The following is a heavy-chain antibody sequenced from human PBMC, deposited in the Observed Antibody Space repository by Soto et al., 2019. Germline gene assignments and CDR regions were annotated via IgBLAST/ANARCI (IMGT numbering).Heavy chain of an antibody. CDR3: ARDSGAYGYGPVADY. V-gene: IGHV3-30-3*01. CDR2: ISYDGSNK. D-gene: IGHD5-18*01. J-gene: IGHJ4*02. CDR1: GFTFSSYA. Sequence: QVQLVESGGGVVQPGRSLRLSCAASGFTFSSYAMHWVRQAPGKGLERVAVISYDGSNKYYANSVKGRFTISRDNSKNTLYLQMDSLRAEDTAVYYCARDSGAYGYGPVADYWGQGTLVTVSS.